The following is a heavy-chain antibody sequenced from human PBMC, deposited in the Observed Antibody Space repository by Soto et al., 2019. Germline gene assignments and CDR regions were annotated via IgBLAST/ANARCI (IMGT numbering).Heavy chain of an antibody. Sequence: PSETLSLTCTVSGGSISSSSYYWGWIRQPPGKGLEWIGSIYYSGSTYYNSSLKSRVTISADTSKNHFSLNLRSVTAADTAVYYCARRGSGHTFDYWGQGTLVTVSS. V-gene: IGHV4-39*01. CDR1: GGSISSSSYY. CDR2: IYYSGST. D-gene: IGHD3-10*01. CDR3: ARRGSGHTFDY. J-gene: IGHJ4*02.